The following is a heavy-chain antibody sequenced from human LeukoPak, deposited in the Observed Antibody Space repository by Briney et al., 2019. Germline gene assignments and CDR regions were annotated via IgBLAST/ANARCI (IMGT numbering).Heavy chain of an antibody. CDR1: GFEFNIYG. D-gene: IGHD3-10*01. V-gene: IGHV3-23*01. CDR2: ISGRGDST. Sequence: PGGSLRLSCAASGFEFNIYGMNWVRQAPGKGLEWVSGISGRGDSTSYADSVKGRFIISRDISKNTLYLQMNSLRADDTAVYYCAKDDSALWFGELSHYFNWWGQGTLVTVSS. J-gene: IGHJ4*02. CDR3: AKDDSALWFGELSHYFNW.